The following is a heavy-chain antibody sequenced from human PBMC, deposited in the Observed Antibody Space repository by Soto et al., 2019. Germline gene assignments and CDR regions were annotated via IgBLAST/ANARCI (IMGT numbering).Heavy chain of an antibody. CDR3: ARDFEEHRRSFDY. CDR2: ISSSSSYT. V-gene: IGHV3-11*06. CDR1: GFTFSDYY. Sequence: PGGSLRLSCAASGFTFSDYYMSWIRQAPGKGLEWVSYISSSSSYTNYADSVKGRFTISRDNAKNSLYLQMNSLRAEDTAVYYCARDFEEHRRSFDYRGQGTLGTGS. D-gene: IGHD3-9*01. J-gene: IGHJ4*02.